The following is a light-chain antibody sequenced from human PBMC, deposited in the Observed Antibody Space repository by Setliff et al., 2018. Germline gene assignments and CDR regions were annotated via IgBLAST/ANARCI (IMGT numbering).Light chain of an antibody. CDR1: SSDVGGYNY. V-gene: IGLV2-14*01. CDR2: DVS. CDR3: SSYTSSSIVV. Sequence: QSVLTQPASVSGSPGQSISISCTGTSSDVGGYNYVSWYQQHPGKAPKLMIYDVSKRPSGVSNRFSGSKSGNTASLTISGLQAEDEADYYCSSYTSSSIVVFGGGTKVIVL. J-gene: IGLJ2*01.